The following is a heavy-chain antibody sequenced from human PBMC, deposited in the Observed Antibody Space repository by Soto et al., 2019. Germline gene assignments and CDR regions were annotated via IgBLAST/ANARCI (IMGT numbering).Heavy chain of an antibody. CDR1: GGTFSSYA. Sequence: QVQLVQSGAEVKKPGSSVKVSCNASGGTFSSYAISWVRQAPGQGLEWMGGIIPIFGTANYAQKFQGRVTITADESTSTAYMELSSLRSEDTAVYYCARDNYDSSGYYTSAEYFQHWGQGTLVTVSS. CDR2: IIPIFGTA. D-gene: IGHD3-22*01. V-gene: IGHV1-69*12. CDR3: ARDNYDSSGYYTSAEYFQH. J-gene: IGHJ1*01.